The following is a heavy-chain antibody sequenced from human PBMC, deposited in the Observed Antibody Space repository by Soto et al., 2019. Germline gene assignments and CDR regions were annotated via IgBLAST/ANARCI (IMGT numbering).Heavy chain of an antibody. CDR1: GYSFTSYW. V-gene: IGHV5-51*01. J-gene: IGHJ2*01. D-gene: IGHD6-19*01. Sequence: GESLKISCKGSGYSFTSYWIGWVRQMPGKGLEWMGIIYPGDSDTRYSPSFQGQVTISADKSISTAYLQWSSLKASDTAMYYCARLSSSGWVSHWYFDLWGRGTLVTVSS. CDR2: IYPGDSDT. CDR3: ARLSSSGWVSHWYFDL.